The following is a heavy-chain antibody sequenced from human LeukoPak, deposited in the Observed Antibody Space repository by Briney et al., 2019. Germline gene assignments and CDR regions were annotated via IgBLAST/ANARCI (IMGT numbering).Heavy chain of an antibody. CDR1: GFTFTSYG. CDR2: IRDYGSNT. Sequence: PGGSLRLSCAASGFTFTSYGMHWVRQAPGQGLEWVACIRDYGSNTYYADTLKGRFTISRDTSTNTPYLQMNSLRAEDTAVYYCAKVPRRTIAAAGPGMYYFDYWGQGTRVTVSS. J-gene: IGHJ4*02. D-gene: IGHD6-13*01. V-gene: IGHV3-30*02. CDR3: AKVPRRTIAAAGPGMYYFDY.